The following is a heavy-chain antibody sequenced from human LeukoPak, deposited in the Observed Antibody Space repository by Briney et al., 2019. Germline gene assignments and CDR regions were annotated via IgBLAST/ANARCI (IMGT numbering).Heavy chain of an antibody. D-gene: IGHD3-22*01. V-gene: IGHV3-23*01. CDR3: AKGGYYDSSGSFYFDY. Sequence: GGSLRLSCAASGFTFSSYAMSWVRQAPGKGLEWVSGISGSGDNTYYADSVKGRFTISRDNSKNTLYVQVNSLGTEDTAAYYCAKGGYYDSSGSFYFDYWGQGTLVTVSS. J-gene: IGHJ4*02. CDR2: ISGSGDNT. CDR1: GFTFSSYA.